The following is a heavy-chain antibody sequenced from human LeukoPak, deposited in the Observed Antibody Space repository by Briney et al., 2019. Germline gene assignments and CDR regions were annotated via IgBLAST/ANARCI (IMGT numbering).Heavy chain of an antibody. D-gene: IGHD3-9*01. CDR2: IIPIFGTA. V-gene: IGHV1-69*05. Sequence: SVKVSCKASGGTFSSYAISWVRQAPGQGLEWMGGIIPIFGTANYAQKFQGRVTMTRNTSISTAYMELSSLRSEDAAVYYCARARMNFDWFVYFDLWGRGTLVTVSS. CDR1: GGTFSSYA. CDR3: ARARMNFDWFVYFDL. J-gene: IGHJ2*01.